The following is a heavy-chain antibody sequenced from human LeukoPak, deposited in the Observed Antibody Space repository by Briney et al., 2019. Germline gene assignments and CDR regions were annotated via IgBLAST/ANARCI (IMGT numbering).Heavy chain of an antibody. Sequence: GRSLRLSCTVSGFNFGEFAMSWVRQAPGKGLEWLGFIRSTIYGGTTDYAASVKGRFTISRDDSKSIAYLQMNSLKTEDTAMYYCTRDYPASFDVWGQGTLVTVSS. CDR1: GFNFGEFA. CDR2: IRSTIYGGTT. J-gene: IGHJ3*01. CDR3: TRDYPASFDV. V-gene: IGHV3-49*04.